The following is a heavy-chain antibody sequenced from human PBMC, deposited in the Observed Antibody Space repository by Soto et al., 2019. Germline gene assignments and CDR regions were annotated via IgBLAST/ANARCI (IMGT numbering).Heavy chain of an antibody. CDR2: IYYSGST. CDR3: ASSIMITFGGVIAPEYYFDY. Sequence: PSETLSLTCTVSGGPISSSSYYWGWIRQPSGKGLEWIGSIYYSGSTYYNPSLKSRVTISVDTSKNQFSLKLSSVTAADTAVYYCASSIMITFGGVIAPEYYFDYWGQGTLVTVSS. J-gene: IGHJ4*02. CDR1: GGPISSSSYY. D-gene: IGHD3-16*02. V-gene: IGHV4-39*01.